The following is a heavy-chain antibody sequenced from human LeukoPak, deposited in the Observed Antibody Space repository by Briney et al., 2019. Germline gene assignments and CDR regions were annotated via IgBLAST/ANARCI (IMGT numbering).Heavy chain of an antibody. CDR1: GFTFSSYS. CDR2: ISGSGGST. V-gene: IGHV3-23*01. CDR3: AKGGYSSGWYYFDY. J-gene: IGHJ4*02. D-gene: IGHD6-19*01. Sequence: GGSLRLSCAASGFTFSSYSMNWVRQAPGKGLEWVSAISGSGGSTYYADSVKGRFTISRDNSKNTLYLQMNSLRAEDTAVYYCAKGGYSSGWYYFDYWGQGTLVTVSS.